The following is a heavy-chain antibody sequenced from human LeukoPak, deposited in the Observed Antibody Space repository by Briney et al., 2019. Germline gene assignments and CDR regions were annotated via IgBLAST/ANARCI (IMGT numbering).Heavy chain of an antibody. CDR3: ARLRYFDY. J-gene: IGHJ4*02. D-gene: IGHD1-14*01. V-gene: IGHV3-23*01. Sequence: PGGSLRLSCAASGFTFSNYAMSWVRQAPGKGLEWVSAISGSGGTTFYADSVKGRFTISRDNSKNTLSLQMNSLRAEDTAVYYCARLRYFDYWGQGTLVTVSS. CDR2: ISGSGGTT. CDR1: GFTFSNYA.